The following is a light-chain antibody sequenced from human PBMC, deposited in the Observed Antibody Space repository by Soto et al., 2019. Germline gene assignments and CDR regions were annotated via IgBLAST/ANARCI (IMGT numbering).Light chain of an antibody. CDR1: SSDVGGHNF. CDR3: CSYAGSYTWV. J-gene: IGLJ3*02. CDR2: DVT. V-gene: IGLV2-11*01. Sequence: QSVLTQPRSVSGSPGQSVTIPCTGTSSDVGGHNFVSWYQQHPGKAPKLMIYDVTKRPSGVPDRFSGSKSGNTASLTISGLQAEDEADYHCCSYAGSYTWVFGGGTKVTVL.